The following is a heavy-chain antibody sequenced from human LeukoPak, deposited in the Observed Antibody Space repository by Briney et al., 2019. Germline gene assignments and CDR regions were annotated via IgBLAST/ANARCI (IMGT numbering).Heavy chain of an antibody. J-gene: IGHJ3*02. CDR3: AKVKGDAFDI. CDR1: GFTFSSYS. Sequence: RGSLRLSCAASGFTFSSYSMNWVRQAPGKGLEWVSSISSSSSYIYYADSVKGRFTISRDNAKNSLYLQMNSLRAEDTAVYYCAKVKGDAFDIWGQGTMVTVSS. CDR2: ISSSSSYI. V-gene: IGHV3-21*01.